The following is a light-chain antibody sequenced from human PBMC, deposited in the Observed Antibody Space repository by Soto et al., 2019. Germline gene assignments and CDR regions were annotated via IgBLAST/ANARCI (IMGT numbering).Light chain of an antibody. CDR2: EVS. Sequence: QSALTQPASVSGSPGQSITISCTGTSSDVGGYNYVSWYQQHPGTAPKLMIYEVSNRPSGVSDRFSGSRSGNTASLTISGLQAEDESDYYCCSYAGSSAFVLFGGGTKLTVL. J-gene: IGLJ2*01. CDR3: CSYAGSSAFVL. CDR1: SSDVGGYNY. V-gene: IGLV2-14*01.